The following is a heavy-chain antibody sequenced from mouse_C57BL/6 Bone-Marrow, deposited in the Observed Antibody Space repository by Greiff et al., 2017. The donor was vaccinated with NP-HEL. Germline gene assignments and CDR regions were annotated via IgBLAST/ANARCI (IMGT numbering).Heavy chain of an antibody. V-gene: IGHV1-53*01. CDR2: INPSNGGT. Sequence: QVQLQQPGTELVKPGASVKLSCKASGYTFTSYWMHWVKQRPGQGLEWIGNINPSNGGTNYNEKFKSKATLTVDKSSSTAYMQLSSLTSEDSAVYYCARVGGITTVVDTYYAMDYWGQGTSVTVSS. J-gene: IGHJ4*01. CDR3: ARVGGITTVVDTYYAMDY. CDR1: GYTFTSYW. D-gene: IGHD1-1*01.